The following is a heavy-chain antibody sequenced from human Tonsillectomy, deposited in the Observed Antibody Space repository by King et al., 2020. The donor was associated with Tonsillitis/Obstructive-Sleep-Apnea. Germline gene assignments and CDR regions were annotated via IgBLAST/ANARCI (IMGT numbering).Heavy chain of an antibody. CDR3: ARDMSDQIEYSSSLASSDY. CDR1: GYTFTSYY. J-gene: IGHJ4*02. CDR2: INPSGGST. D-gene: IGHD6-6*01. V-gene: IGHV1-46*01. Sequence: VQLVESGAEVKKPGASVKVSCKASGYTFTSYYMHWVRQAPGQGLEWMGIINPSGGSTSYAQKFQGRVTMTRDPSTSTVYMELSSLRSEDTAVYYCARDMSDQIEYSSSLASSDYWGQGTLVTVSS.